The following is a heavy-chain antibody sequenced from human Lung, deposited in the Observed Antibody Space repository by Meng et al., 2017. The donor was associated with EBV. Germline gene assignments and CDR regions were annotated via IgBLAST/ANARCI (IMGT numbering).Heavy chain of an antibody. CDR1: GGSISSGGYY. D-gene: IGHD4-11*01. CDR3: AATVNDGYFDY. J-gene: IGHJ4*02. Sequence: QVQLQGSGPGLVKPPQTLSLTCAVSGGSISSGGYYWSWIRQPPGKGLEWIGYIYYSGSTYYNPSLKSRVTISVDTSKNQFSLKLSSVTAADTAVYYCAATVNDGYFDYWGQGTLVTVSS. V-gene: IGHV4-31*11. CDR2: IYYSGST.